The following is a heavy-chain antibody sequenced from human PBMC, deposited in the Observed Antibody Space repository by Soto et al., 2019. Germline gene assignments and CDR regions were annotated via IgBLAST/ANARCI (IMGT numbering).Heavy chain of an antibody. J-gene: IGHJ4*02. CDR2: INPNGGST. V-gene: IGHV1-46*03. CDR1: GYIFTNFY. Sequence: QVQLVQPGAEVKKPGASVKFSCKASGYIFTNFYIHWVRQAPGQGLEWIGIINPNGGSTNYAQNFQGRVTMRRDTSTRTVYMDLSSLRSEDTAVYYCTRGLASGDYWGQGTLITVSS. D-gene: IGHD6-6*01. CDR3: TRGLASGDY.